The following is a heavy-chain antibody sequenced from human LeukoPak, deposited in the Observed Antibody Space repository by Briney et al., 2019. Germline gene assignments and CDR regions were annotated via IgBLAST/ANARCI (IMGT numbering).Heavy chain of an antibody. D-gene: IGHD3-9*01. V-gene: IGHV4-59*01. Sequence: SETLSLTCTVSGGSISSYYWSWIRQPPGKGLEWIGYIYYSGITNYNPSLKSRVTISVDTSKNQFSLKLSSVTAADTAVYYCARSKDILTGYCFDYWGQGTLVTVSS. J-gene: IGHJ4*02. CDR1: GGSISSYY. CDR2: IYYSGIT. CDR3: ARSKDILTGYCFDY.